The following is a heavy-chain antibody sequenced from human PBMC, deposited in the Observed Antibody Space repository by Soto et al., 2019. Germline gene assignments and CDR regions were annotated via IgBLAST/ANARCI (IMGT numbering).Heavy chain of an antibody. D-gene: IGHD3-3*01. CDR3: ARDYDFWSGYSPYYYGMDV. CDR2: ISYDGSNK. V-gene: IGHV3-30-3*01. CDR1: GFTFSSYA. Sequence: GGSLRLCCAASGFTFSSYAMHWVRQAPGKGLEWVAVISYDGSNKYYADSVKGRFTISRDNSKNTLYLQMNSLRAEDTAVYYCARDYDFWSGYSPYYYGMDVWGQGTTVTVSS. J-gene: IGHJ6*02.